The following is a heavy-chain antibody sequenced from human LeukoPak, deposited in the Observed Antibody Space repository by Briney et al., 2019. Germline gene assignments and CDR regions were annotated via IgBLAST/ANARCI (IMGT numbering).Heavy chain of an antibody. J-gene: IGHJ6*02. D-gene: IGHD2-2*02. Sequence: SETLSLTCTVSGGSISSSSYYWGWIRQPPGKGLEWIGSIYYSGSTYYNPSLKSRVTISVDTSKNQFSLNLSSVTAADTAVYYCAKHQCSSNRCYRFYYYGMDVWGQGTTVTVSS. CDR1: GGSISSSSYY. V-gene: IGHV4-39*01. CDR2: IYYSGST. CDR3: AKHQCSSNRCYRFYYYGMDV.